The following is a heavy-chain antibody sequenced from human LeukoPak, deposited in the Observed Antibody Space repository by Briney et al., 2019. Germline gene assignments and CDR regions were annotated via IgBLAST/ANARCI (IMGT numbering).Heavy chain of an antibody. CDR3: ARDTDDFWSGYLGAFDI. CDR1: GGSISSYY. V-gene: IGHV4-59*01. CDR2: IYYSGST. D-gene: IGHD3-3*01. J-gene: IGHJ3*02. Sequence: SETLSLTCTVSGGSISSYYWSWIRQPPGKGLEWIGYIYYSGSTNYNPSLKSRVTISVDTSKNQFSLKLSSVTAADTPVYYCARDTDDFWSGYLGAFDIWGRGTMVTVSS.